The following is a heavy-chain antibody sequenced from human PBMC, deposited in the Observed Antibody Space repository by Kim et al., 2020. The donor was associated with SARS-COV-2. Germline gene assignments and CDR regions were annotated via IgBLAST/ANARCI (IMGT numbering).Heavy chain of an antibody. Sequence: YAQKFQGRVTMTEDTSTDTAYMELSSLRSEDTAVYYCATFYDQQENWFDPWGQGTLVTVSS. V-gene: IGHV1-24*01. D-gene: IGHD3-22*01. J-gene: IGHJ5*02. CDR3: ATFYDQQENWFDP.